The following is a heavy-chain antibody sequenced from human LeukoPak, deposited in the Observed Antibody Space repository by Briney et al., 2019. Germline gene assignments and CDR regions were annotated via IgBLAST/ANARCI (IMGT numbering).Heavy chain of an antibody. V-gene: IGHV3-21*01. Sequence: SGGSLRLSCAASGFTFSSYSMNWVRQAPGKGLEWVSSISSSSSYIYYADSVKGRFTISRDNAKNSLYLQMNSLRAEDTAVYFCARGHSSSWYYFDYWGQGTLVTVSS. CDR2: ISSSSSYI. J-gene: IGHJ4*02. CDR1: GFTFSSYS. CDR3: ARGHSSSWYYFDY. D-gene: IGHD6-13*01.